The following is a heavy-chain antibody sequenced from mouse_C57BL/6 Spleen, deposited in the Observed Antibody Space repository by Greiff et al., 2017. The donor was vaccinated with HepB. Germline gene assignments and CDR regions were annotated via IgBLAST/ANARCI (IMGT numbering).Heavy chain of an antibody. Sequence: VKLVESGPGLVAPSQSLSITCTVSGFSLTSYGVDWVRQSPGKGLEWLGVIWGVGSTNYNSALKSRLSISKDNSKSQVFLKMNSLQTDDTAMYYCASMSGSISAWFAYWGQGTLVTVSA. V-gene: IGHV2-6*01. D-gene: IGHD1-1*01. CDR3: ASMSGSISAWFAY. CDR1: GFSLTSYG. CDR2: IWGVGST. J-gene: IGHJ3*01.